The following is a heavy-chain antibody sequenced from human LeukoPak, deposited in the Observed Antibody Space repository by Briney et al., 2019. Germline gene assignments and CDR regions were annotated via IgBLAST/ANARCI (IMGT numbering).Heavy chain of an antibody. CDR2: IYYSGST. J-gene: IGHJ5*02. D-gene: IGHD3-10*01. V-gene: IGHV4-30-4*01. CDR3: ARDMGILWFGEPEYNWFDP. CDR1: GGSISSGDYY. Sequence: SETLSLTCTVSGGSISSGDYYWSWIRQPPGKGLEWIGYIYYSGSTYYNPSLKSRVTISVDTSKNQFSLKLSSVTAADTAVYYCARDMGILWFGEPEYNWFDPWGQGTLVTVSS.